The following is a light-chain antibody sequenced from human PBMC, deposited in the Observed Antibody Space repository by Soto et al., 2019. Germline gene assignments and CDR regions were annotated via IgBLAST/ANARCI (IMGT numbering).Light chain of an antibody. CDR1: GSNIGAGYD. CDR2: DTT. Sequence: QSVLTQPPSVSGAPGQSVTISCIGSGSNIGAGYDVHWYQQLPGVAPKLLIFDTTNRPSGVPGRFSGSNSGASASLAITGLLPEDEADFFCQSFDTNLNAVVFGGGTKLTVL. V-gene: IGLV1-40*01. J-gene: IGLJ2*01. CDR3: QSFDTNLNAVV.